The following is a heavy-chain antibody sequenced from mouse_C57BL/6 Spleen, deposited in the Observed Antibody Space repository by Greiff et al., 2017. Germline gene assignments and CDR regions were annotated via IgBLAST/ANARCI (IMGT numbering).Heavy chain of an antibody. Sequence: VQLQQSGPELVKPGASVKISCKASGYAFSSSWMNWVKQRPGKGLEWIGRIYPGDGEKKEKGKRKGKATLTADKSSSTAYMQLSSLTSEDSAVYFCARLLGDYWGQGTTLTLSS. J-gene: IGHJ2*01. CDR3: ARLLGDY. V-gene: IGHV1-82*01. D-gene: IGHD1-1*01. CDR1: GYAFSSSW. CDR2: IYPGDGEK.